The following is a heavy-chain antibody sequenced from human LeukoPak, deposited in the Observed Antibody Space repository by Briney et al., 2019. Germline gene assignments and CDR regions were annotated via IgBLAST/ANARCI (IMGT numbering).Heavy chain of an antibody. D-gene: IGHD3-16*02. J-gene: IGHJ4*02. V-gene: IGHV3-30*03. Sequence: PGRSLRLSCAASGFTFSSYGMHWVRQAPGKGLEWVAVISYDGSNKYYADSVKGRFTISRDNSKNTLYLQMNSLRAEDTAVYYCARSLSSRFSGPRRPYYFDSWGQGTLVTVSS. CDR2: ISYDGSNK. CDR1: GFTFSSYG. CDR3: ARSLSSRFSGPRRPYYFDS.